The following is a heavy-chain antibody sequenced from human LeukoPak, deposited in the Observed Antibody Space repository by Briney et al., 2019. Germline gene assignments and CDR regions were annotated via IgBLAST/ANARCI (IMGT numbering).Heavy chain of an antibody. D-gene: IGHD2-2*01. J-gene: IGHJ6*04. CDR2: IIPIFGTA. Sequence: ASVKVSCKASGGTFSSYAISWVRQAPGQGLEWMGGIIPIFGTANYARKFQGRVTITADESTSTAYMELSSLRSEDTAVYYCARNAVPDRPFSGMDVWGKGTTVTVSS. CDR1: GGTFSSYA. CDR3: ARNAVPDRPFSGMDV. V-gene: IGHV1-69*13.